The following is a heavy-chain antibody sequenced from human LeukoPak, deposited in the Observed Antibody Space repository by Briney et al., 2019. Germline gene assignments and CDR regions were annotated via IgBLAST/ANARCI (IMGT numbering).Heavy chain of an antibody. J-gene: IGHJ3*02. CDR1: GGSFSGYY. V-gene: IGHV4-34*01. D-gene: IGHD2-15*01. CDR3: ARERDIVVVVAADYDAFDI. Sequence: KASETLSLACAVYGGSFSGYYWSWIRQPPGKGLEWIGEINHSGSTNYNPSLKSRVTISVDTSKNQFSLKLSSVTAADTAVYYCARERDIVVVVAADYDAFDIWGQGTMVTVSS. CDR2: INHSGST.